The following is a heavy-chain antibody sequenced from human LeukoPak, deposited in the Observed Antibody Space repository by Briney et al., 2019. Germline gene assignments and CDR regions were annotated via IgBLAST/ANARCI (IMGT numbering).Heavy chain of an antibody. V-gene: IGHV1-69*04. Sequence: RASVKVSCKASGYTFTSYGISWVRRAPGQGLEWMGRIIPILGIANYAQKFQGRVTITADKSTSTAYMELSSLRSEDTAVYYCARDPYSSGWFFDYWGQGTLVTVSS. CDR1: GYTFTSYG. CDR2: IIPILGIA. D-gene: IGHD6-19*01. J-gene: IGHJ4*02. CDR3: ARDPYSSGWFFDY.